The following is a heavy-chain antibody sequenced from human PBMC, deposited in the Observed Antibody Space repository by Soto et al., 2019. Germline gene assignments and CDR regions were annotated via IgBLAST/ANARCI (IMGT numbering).Heavy chain of an antibody. D-gene: IGHD3-16*01. CDR1: GFTFSNTW. Sequence: GGSLRLSCAASGFTFSNTWMSWVRQAPGKGLEWVGRIKSKTDGGTTDYAAPVKGRFTISRDDSKDTLDLQMNSLRTEDTGVYYCTTPQSWLRWAFGYWGQGTLVTVSS. CDR2: IKSKTDGGTT. J-gene: IGHJ4*02. V-gene: IGHV3-15*01. CDR3: TTPQSWLRWAFGY.